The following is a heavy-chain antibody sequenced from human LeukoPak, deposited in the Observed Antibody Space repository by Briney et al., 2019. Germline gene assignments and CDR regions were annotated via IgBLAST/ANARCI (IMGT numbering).Heavy chain of an antibody. D-gene: IGHD6-13*01. CDR3: AKDRLRQAAGDDAFDI. CDR1: GGSISSYY. Sequence: SETLSLTCTVSGGSISSYYWSWIRQPAGKGLEWIGRIYTSGSTNYNPSLKSRVTMSLDTSKNQFSLKLSSVTAADTAVYYCAKDRLRQAAGDDAFDIWGQGTMVTVSS. CDR2: IYTSGST. J-gene: IGHJ3*02. V-gene: IGHV4-4*07.